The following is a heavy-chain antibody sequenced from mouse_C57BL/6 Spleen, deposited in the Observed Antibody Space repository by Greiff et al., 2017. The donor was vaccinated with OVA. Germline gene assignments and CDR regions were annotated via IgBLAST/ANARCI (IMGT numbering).Heavy chain of an antibody. V-gene: IGHV14-2*01. J-gene: IGHJ4*01. CDR1: GFNINDYY. Sequence: EVQLQQSGAELVKPGASVKLSCTASGFNINDYYMHWVKQRTEQGLEWIGRIDPEDGETKYAPKFQGKATITADTSSNTAYLQLSSLTSEDTAVYYCARSPEYDGEYYAMDYWGQGTSVTVSS. D-gene: IGHD2-14*01. CDR3: ARSPEYDGEYYAMDY. CDR2: IDPEDGET.